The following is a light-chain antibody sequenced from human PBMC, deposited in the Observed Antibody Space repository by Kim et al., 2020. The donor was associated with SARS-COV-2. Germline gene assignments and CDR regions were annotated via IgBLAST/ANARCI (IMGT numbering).Light chain of an antibody. CDR2: SNN. V-gene: IGLV1-44*01. Sequence: PGQRVTITCSGRSSNIGSNTVNWYQQLPGTAPKLLIYSNNQRPSGVPDRFSGSKSGTSASLAISGLQSEDEADYYCAAWDDSLKGVFGTGTKVTVL. CDR1: SSNIGSNT. J-gene: IGLJ1*01. CDR3: AAWDDSLKGV.